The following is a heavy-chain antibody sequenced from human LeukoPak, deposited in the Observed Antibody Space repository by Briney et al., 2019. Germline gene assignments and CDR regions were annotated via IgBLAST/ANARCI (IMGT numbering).Heavy chain of an antibody. V-gene: IGHV1-18*01. CDR3: ASGGGWDSGWAKGYYYGMDV. Sequence: ASVKVSCKASGYTFTIYGISWVRQAPGQGLEWMGWISAYNGNTNYAQKLQGRVTMTTDTSTSTAYMELRSLRSDDTAVYYCASGGGWDSGWAKGYYYGMDVWGQGTTVTVSS. CDR2: ISAYNGNT. J-gene: IGHJ6*02. D-gene: IGHD6-19*01. CDR1: GYTFTIYG.